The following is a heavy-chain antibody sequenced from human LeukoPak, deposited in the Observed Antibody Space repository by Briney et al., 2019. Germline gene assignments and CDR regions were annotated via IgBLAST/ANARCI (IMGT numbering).Heavy chain of an antibody. J-gene: IGHJ6*03. CDR3: ARDPLYGSGSWVSYMDV. CDR2: INPNSGGT. Sequence: ASVKVSCKASGGTFSSYAISWVRQAPGQGLEWMGWINPNSGGTNYAQKFQGRVTMTRDTSISTAYMELSRLRSDDTAVYYCARDPLYGSGSWVSYMDVWGKGTTVTISS. CDR1: GGTFSSYA. D-gene: IGHD3-10*01. V-gene: IGHV1-2*02.